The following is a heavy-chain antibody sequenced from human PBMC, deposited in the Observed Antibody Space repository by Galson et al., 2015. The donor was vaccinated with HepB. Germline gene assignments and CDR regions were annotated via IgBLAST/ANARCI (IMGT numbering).Heavy chain of an antibody. CDR3: ARESKLHDVVATIDY. CDR1: GFTFSDYS. CDR2: ISISSTYI. D-gene: IGHD5-12*01. Sequence: SLRLSCAASGFTFSDYSMNWVRQAPGKGLEWVPSISISSTYIYYVDSVKGRFTISRDNAKNSLYLQMNSLRAEDTAVYYCARESKLHDVVATIDYWGQGTLVTVSS. V-gene: IGHV3-21*06. J-gene: IGHJ4*02.